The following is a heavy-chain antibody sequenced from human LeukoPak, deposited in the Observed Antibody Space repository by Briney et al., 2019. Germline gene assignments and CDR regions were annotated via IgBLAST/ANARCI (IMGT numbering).Heavy chain of an antibody. CDR2: INPSGGST. D-gene: IGHD4-17*01. Sequence: ASVKVSCKASGFTFTSYYMHWVRQAPGQGLEWMGIINPSGGSTSYAQKFQGRVTMTRDMSTSTVYMELSSLRSEDTAVYYCASTRTVTTSYFDYWGQGTLVTVSS. J-gene: IGHJ4*02. CDR3: ASTRTVTTSYFDY. V-gene: IGHV1-46*01. CDR1: GFTFTSYY.